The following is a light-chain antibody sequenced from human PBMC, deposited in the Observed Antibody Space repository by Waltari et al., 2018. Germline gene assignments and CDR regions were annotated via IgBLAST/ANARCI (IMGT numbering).Light chain of an antibody. Sequence: AIRLTQSPSSIAASTGGRVTITCRASQGVGSYLAWYQQKSGRDTTLLLYASSSLEAEVPSRFGGSGSGTDFTLTISCLQSEDFATYFCQQYYSYPVTFGQGTRV. J-gene: IGKJ1*01. CDR1: QGVGSY. CDR2: ASS. CDR3: QQYYSYPVT. V-gene: IGKV1-8*01.